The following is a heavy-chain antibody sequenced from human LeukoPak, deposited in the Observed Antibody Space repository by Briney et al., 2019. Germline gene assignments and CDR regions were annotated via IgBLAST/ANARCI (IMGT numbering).Heavy chain of an antibody. V-gene: IGHV4-39*01. D-gene: IGHD3-9*01. CDR3: ARHITYYDILTGYYADYYYYYMDV. Sequence: SETLSLTCTVSGGSISSSSYYWGWIRQPPGGGLEWIGSIYYSGSTYYNPSLKSRVTISVDTSKNQFSLKLSSVTAADTAVYYCARHITYYDILTGYYADYYYYYMDVWGKGTTVTVSS. J-gene: IGHJ6*03. CDR2: IYYSGST. CDR1: GGSISSSSYY.